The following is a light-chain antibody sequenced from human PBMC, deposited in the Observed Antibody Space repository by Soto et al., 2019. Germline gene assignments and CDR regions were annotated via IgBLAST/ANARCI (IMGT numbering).Light chain of an antibody. Sequence: QSVRTQPPSVSRAPGQRVTISCTGSSSNIGAGYDVHWYQRLPGTAPKVLIYNNNNRPSGVPDRFSGSKSGTSASLAITGLQAEDEADHYCQSYDSSLSGSYVFGTGTKVTVL. V-gene: IGLV1-40*01. CDR1: SSNIGAGYD. CDR2: NNN. J-gene: IGLJ1*01. CDR3: QSYDSSLSGSYV.